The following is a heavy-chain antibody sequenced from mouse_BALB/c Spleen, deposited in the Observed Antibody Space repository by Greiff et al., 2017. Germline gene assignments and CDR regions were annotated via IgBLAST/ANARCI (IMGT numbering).Heavy chain of an antibody. CDR1: GYTFTSYW. CDR2: IYPSDSYT. Sequence: VQLQQPGAELVRPGASVKLSCKASGYTFTSYWINWVKQRPGQGLEWIGNIYPSDSYTNYNQKFKDKATLTVDKSSSTAYMQLSSPTSEDTAVYYCALIYDGYSRGYWGQGTTLTVSS. J-gene: IGHJ2*01. CDR3: ALIYDGYSRGY. D-gene: IGHD2-3*01. V-gene: IGHV1-69*02.